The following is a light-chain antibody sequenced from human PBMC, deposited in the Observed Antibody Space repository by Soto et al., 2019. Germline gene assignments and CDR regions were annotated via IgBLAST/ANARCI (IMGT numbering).Light chain of an antibody. CDR2: AIS. CDR3: QSYDSSLSGHV. J-gene: IGLJ1*01. V-gene: IGLV1-40*01. Sequence: QSVLTQPPSVSGAPGQRVTISCTGSSSNTGAGYDVHWYQQFPGTAPQLLIYAISNRPSGVPDRFSGSKSGTSASLAITGLQAEDEADYYCQSYDSSLSGHVFGTGTKVTVL. CDR1: SSNTGAGYD.